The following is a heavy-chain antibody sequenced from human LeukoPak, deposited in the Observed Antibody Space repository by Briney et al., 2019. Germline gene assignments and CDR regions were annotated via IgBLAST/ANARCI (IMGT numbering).Heavy chain of an antibody. D-gene: IGHD2-21*02. CDR2: IYYSGST. V-gene: IGHV4-31*03. CDR1: GGSISSGGYY. Sequence: SETLSLTCTVSGGSISSGGYYWSWIRQHPGKGLEWIGYIYYSGSTYYSPSLKSRVTISVDTSKNQFSLKLSSVTAADTAVYYCARTDMTSARFDPWGQGTLVTVSS. CDR3: ARTDMTSARFDP. J-gene: IGHJ5*02.